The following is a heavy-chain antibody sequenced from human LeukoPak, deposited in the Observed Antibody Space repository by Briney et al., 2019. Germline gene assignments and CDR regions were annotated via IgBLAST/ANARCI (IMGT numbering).Heavy chain of an antibody. Sequence: GGSLRLSCAASGFTFSSYGMHWVRQAPGKGREGVAVIRYDGSNKYYADSVKVRFTISRDNSKKKSYFQMNSLRAEATAVYYCAKDEFGYCSSTSCYILDYWGQGTLVTVSS. CDR2: IRYDGSNK. V-gene: IGHV3-30*02. D-gene: IGHD2-2*01. CDR3: AKDEFGYCSSTSCYILDY. J-gene: IGHJ4*02. CDR1: GFTFSSYG.